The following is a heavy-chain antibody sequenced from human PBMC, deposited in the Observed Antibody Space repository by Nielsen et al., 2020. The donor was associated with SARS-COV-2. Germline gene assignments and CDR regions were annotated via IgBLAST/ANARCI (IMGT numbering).Heavy chain of an antibody. V-gene: IGHV4-59*13. CDR2: VSYSGTT. J-gene: IGHJ4*02. Sequence: PGKGLEWIGYVSYSGTTNYNPSLEGRVTISVDSSMNLVSLKLTSVTAADTAVYYCARDRLPTFLYSRSGGLEVWGQGALVTVSS. CDR3: ARDRLPTFLYSRSGGLEV. D-gene: IGHD6-6*01.